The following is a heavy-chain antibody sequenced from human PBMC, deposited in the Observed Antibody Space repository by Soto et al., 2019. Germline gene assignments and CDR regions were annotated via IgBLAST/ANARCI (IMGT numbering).Heavy chain of an antibody. CDR1: GFTFSRYG. CDR2: ISYDGSNK. D-gene: IGHD3-22*01. CDR3: AKEKVGDRSYYDSSPLDY. V-gene: IGHV3-30*18. Sequence: GGSLRLSCAACGFTFSRYGMHWVRQAPGKGLEWVAVISYDGSNKYYADSVKGRFTISRDNSKNTLYLQMNSLRAEDTAVYYCAKEKVGDRSYYDSSPLDYWGQGTLVTVS. J-gene: IGHJ4*02.